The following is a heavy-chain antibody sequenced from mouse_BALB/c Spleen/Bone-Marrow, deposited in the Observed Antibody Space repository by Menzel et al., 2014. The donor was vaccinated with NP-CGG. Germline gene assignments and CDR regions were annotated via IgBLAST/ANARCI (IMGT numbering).Heavy chain of an antibody. CDR3: TPHGSFAF. CDR2: IRTKADNYAA. Sequence: EVQVVESGGGLVQPGGSMRLSCSASGFTFSDTWMDWVRQSPEKGLEWVVEIRTKADNYAAYSAESVKGRFAISRDDSKRSVYLQMNNLRAEDTGIYYCTPHGSFAFWGQGTLVTGSA. J-gene: IGHJ3*01. V-gene: IGHV6-6*01. D-gene: IGHD2-2*01. CDR1: GFTFSDTW.